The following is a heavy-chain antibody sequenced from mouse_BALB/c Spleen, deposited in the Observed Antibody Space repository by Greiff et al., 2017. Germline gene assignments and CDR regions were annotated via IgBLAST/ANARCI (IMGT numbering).Heavy chain of an antibody. J-gene: IGHJ3*01. V-gene: IGHV3-2*02. CDR1: GYSITSDYA. CDR2: ISYSGST. D-gene: IGHD3-1*01. Sequence: DVQLQESGPGLVKPSQSLSLTCTVTGYSITSDYAWNWIRQFPGNKLEWMGYISYSGSTSYNPSLKSRISITRDTSKNQFFLQLNSVTTEDTATYYCARRGTSSGWFAYWGQGTLVTVSA. CDR3: ARRGTSSGWFAY.